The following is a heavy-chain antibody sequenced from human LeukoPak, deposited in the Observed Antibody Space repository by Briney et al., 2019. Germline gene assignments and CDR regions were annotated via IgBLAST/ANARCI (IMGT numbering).Heavy chain of an antibody. D-gene: IGHD3-10*01. J-gene: IGHJ4*02. Sequence: PSETLSLTCAVSGYSISSGYYWGWIRQPPGKGLEWIRSIYHSGSTYYNPSLKSRVTISVDTSKNQFSLKLSSVTAADTAVYYCARNRLSGFGYYYGSGSYYNVAYFDYWGQGTLVTVSS. CDR2: IYHSGST. V-gene: IGHV4-38-2*01. CDR3: ARNRLSGFGYYYGSGSYYNVAYFDY. CDR1: GYSISSGYY.